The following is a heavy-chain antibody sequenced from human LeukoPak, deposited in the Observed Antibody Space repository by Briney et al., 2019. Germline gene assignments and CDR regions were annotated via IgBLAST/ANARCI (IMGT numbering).Heavy chain of an antibody. V-gene: IGHV3-33*08. CDR2: IWYDGSNK. Sequence: GGSLRLSCAASGFSFTTYNMNWVRQAPGKGLEWVAVIWYDGSNKYYADSVKGRFTISRDNSKNTLYLQMNSLRAEDTAVYYCARTSMRGLDYWGQGTLVTVSS. CDR3: ARTSMRGLDY. D-gene: IGHD2-8*01. CDR1: GFSFTTYN. J-gene: IGHJ4*02.